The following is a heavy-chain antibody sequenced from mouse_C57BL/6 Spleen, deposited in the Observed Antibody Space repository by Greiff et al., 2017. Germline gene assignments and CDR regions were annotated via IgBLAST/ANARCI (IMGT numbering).Heavy chain of an antibody. CDR2: ISDGGSYT. CDR1: GFTFSSYA. V-gene: IGHV5-4*01. CDR3: ARDQTMITTKGGYAMDY. Sequence: EVKLMESGGGLVKPGGSLKLSCAASGFTFSSYAMSWVRQTPEKRLEWVATISDGGSYTYYPDNVKGRFTISRDNAKNNLYLQMSHLKSEDTAMYYCARDQTMITTKGGYAMDYWGQGTSVTVSS. J-gene: IGHJ4*01. D-gene: IGHD2-4*01.